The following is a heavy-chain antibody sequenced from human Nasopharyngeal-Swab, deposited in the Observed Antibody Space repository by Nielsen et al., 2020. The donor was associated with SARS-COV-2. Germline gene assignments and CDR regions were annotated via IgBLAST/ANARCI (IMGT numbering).Heavy chain of an antibody. J-gene: IGHJ4*02. CDR3: TTQKYSSRGY. D-gene: IGHD5-18*01. CDR2: IKSKTGGGTT. Sequence: WIRQPPGKGLEWVGRIKSKTGGGTTDYAAPVKGRFTISRDDSKNTLYLQMNSLKTEDTAVYYCTTQKYSSRGYWGQGTLVTVSS. V-gene: IGHV3-15*01.